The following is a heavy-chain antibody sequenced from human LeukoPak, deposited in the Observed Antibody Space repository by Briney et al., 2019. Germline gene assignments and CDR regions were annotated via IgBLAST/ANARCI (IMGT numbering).Heavy chain of an antibody. J-gene: IGHJ4*02. CDR2: ISSSGSTI. CDR3: TRHGPIVGATKFDY. D-gene: IGHD1-26*01. CDR1: GFTFSSYE. V-gene: IGHV3-48*03. Sequence: PGGSLRLSCAASGFTFSSYEMNWVRQAPGKGLEWVSYISSSGSTIYYADSVRGRFTISRDNAKNSLYLQMNSLKTEDTAVYYCTRHGPIVGATKFDYWGQGTLVTVSS.